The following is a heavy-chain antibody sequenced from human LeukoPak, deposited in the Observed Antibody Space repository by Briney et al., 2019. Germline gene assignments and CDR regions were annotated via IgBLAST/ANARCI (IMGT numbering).Heavy chain of an antibody. D-gene: IGHD5-12*01. CDR2: IYHSGSN. J-gene: IGHJ4*02. Sequence: PSETLSLTCTLAGGSITTYYWSWIRQPPGKGLEWILYIYHSGSNNYNPSLKSRVTISVDTSKNQFSLKLSSVTAADTAVYYCARGGGYASPIGYWGQGALVTVSS. CDR1: GGSITTYY. V-gene: IGHV4-59*01. CDR3: ARGGGYASPIGY.